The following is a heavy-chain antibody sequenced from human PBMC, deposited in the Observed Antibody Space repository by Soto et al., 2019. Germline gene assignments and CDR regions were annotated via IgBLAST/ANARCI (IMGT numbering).Heavy chain of an antibody. V-gene: IGHV3-53*01. J-gene: IGHJ4*02. Sequence: AGGSLRLSCAASGFTVSSNYMSWVRQAPGKGLEWVSVIYSGGSTYYADSVKGRFTISRDNSKNTLYLQMNSLRAEDTAVYYCASETRGYSYGYSDYWGQGTLVTVSS. CDR3: ASETRGYSYGYSDY. CDR2: IYSGGST. CDR1: GFTVSSNY. D-gene: IGHD5-18*01.